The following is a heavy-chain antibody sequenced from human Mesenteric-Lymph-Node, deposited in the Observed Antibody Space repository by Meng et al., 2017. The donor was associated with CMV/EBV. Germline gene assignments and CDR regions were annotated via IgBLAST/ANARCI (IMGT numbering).Heavy chain of an antibody. J-gene: IGHJ4*02. CDR1: GFTFSSYS. D-gene: IGHD3-10*01. Sequence: GGSLRLSCAASGFTFSSYSMNWVRQAPGKGLEWVSSISSSSSYIYYADSVKGRFTISRDNAKNSLYLQMNSLRAEDTAVYYCARDRGYYGSGSSFFDYWGLGTLVTVSS. CDR3: ARDRGYYGSGSSFFDY. V-gene: IGHV3-21*01. CDR2: ISSSSSYI.